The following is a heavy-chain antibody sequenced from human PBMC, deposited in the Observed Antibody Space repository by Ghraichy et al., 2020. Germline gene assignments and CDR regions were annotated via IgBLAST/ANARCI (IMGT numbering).Heavy chain of an antibody. CDR3: ARDYWWGLRAYYGMDV. Sequence: GGSLRLSCAASGFTFSSYAMHWVRQAPGKGLEWVAVISYDGSNKYYADSVKGRFTISRDNSKNTLYLQMNSLRAEDTAVYYCARDYWWGLRAYYGMDVWGQGTTVTVSS. V-gene: IGHV3-30-3*01. J-gene: IGHJ6*02. CDR1: GFTFSSYA. CDR2: ISYDGSNK. D-gene: IGHD2-8*02.